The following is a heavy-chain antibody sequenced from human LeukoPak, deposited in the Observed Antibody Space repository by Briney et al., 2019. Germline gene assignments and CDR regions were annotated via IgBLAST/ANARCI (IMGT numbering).Heavy chain of an antibody. Sequence: SVNVSCKASGGTFSIYAISWVRQAPGQGLEWMGGIIPIFGTANYAQKFQGRVTITADESTSTAYMELSSLRSEDTAVYYCVTSHSGGSCYSCYYGMDVWGQGTTVTVSS. D-gene: IGHD2-15*01. J-gene: IGHJ6*02. CDR3: VTSHSGGSCYSCYYGMDV. CDR1: GGTFSIYA. CDR2: IIPIFGTA. V-gene: IGHV1-69*13.